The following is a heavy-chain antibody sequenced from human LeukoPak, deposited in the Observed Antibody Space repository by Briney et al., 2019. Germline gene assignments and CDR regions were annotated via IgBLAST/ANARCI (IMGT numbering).Heavy chain of an antibody. CDR3: AKYGENSLFDY. J-gene: IGHJ4*02. CDR2: IDSVRNT. V-gene: IGHV3-23*01. CDR1: GFTFSTYA. Sequence: GGSLRLSCAASGFTFSTYAMTWVRQAPGKGLEWVSTIDSVRNTHYADSVKGRFTISRDNSKNTLYLQMNSLRAEDTALYYCAKYGENSLFDYWGQGTLVTVSS. D-gene: IGHD7-27*01.